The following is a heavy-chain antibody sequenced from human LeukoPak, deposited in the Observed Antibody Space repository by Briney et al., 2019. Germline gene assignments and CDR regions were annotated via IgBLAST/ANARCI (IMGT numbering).Heavy chain of an antibody. CDR3: ARGDGSGYYSLNYYYGMDV. CDR1: GAAITNYY. J-gene: IGHJ6*02. V-gene: IGHV4-59*08. D-gene: IGHD3-22*01. CDR2: IYYSGST. Sequence: SETLSLTCTVSGAAITNYYLSWIRQPPGKGLEWIGYIYYSGSTNYNPSLKSRVTITIDTSKNQFSLKLSSVTAADTAVYYCARGDGSGYYSLNYYYGMDVWGQGTTVTVSS.